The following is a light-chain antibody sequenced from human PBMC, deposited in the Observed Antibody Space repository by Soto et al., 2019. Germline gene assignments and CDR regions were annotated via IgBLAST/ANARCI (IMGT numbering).Light chain of an antibody. CDR1: SSDVGGYNY. J-gene: IGLJ3*02. CDR2: EVS. Sequence: QSVLTQPASVSGSPGQSITISCTGTSSDVGGYNYVSWYQQHPGKAPKLMIYEVSNRPSGVSNRFSGSKSGNTASLTISGLQAEDEADYYCSSYTSSSTRVLGGGTKLTVL. V-gene: IGLV2-14*01. CDR3: SSYTSSSTRV.